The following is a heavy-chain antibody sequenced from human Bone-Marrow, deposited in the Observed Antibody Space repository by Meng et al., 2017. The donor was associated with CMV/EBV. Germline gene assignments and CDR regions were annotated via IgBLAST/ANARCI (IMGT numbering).Heavy chain of an antibody. CDR3: ARDPGITGTSPIDAFDI. V-gene: IGHV4-31*03. Sequence: SEPLSLTCTVSGGSISRSSYYWDWIRQSPGKGLEWIGYIYYSGSTYYNPSLKSRVTISVDTSKNQFSLKLSSVTAADTAVYYCARDPGITGTSPIDAFDIWGQGTMVTVSS. CDR1: GGSISRSSYY. D-gene: IGHD1-20*01. CDR2: IYYSGST. J-gene: IGHJ3*02.